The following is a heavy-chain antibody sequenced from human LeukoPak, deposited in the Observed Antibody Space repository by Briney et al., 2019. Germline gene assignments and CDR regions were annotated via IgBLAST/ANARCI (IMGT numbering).Heavy chain of an antibody. D-gene: IGHD3-3*01. CDR3: ARTPIFGVVIDYYYYMDV. CDR2: IYTSGST. V-gene: IGHV4-4*07. J-gene: IGHJ6*03. CDR1: GGSISSYY. Sequence: SETLSLTCTVSGGSISSYYWSWIRQPAGKGLEWIGRIYTSGSTNYNPSLKSRVTMSVDTSKNQFSPKLSSVTAADTAVYYCARTPIFGVVIDYYYYMDVWGKGTTVTVSS.